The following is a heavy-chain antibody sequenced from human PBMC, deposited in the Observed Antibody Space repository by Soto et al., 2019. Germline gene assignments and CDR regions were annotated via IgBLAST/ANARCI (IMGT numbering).Heavy chain of an antibody. Sequence: SGPTLVNPTETLTLTCTVSGFSLSNARMGVSWIRQPPGKALEWLAHIFSNDEKSYSTSLKSRLTISKETSKSQVVLTMTNMDPVDTASYYCARIRAIRFLEWLLYPDADYYYYYMDVWGKGTTVTVSS. D-gene: IGHD3-3*01. J-gene: IGHJ6*03. CDR1: GFSLSNARMG. CDR2: IFSNDEK. CDR3: ARIRAIRFLEWLLYPDADYYYYYMDV. V-gene: IGHV2-26*01.